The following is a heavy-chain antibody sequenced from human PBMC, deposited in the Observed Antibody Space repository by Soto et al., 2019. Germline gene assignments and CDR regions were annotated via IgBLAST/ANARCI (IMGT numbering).Heavy chain of an antibody. CDR1: GFTFEHYA. Sequence: EVQLVESGGDLVQPGRSLRLSCAASGFTFEHYAIHWVRQAPGRGLEWVSGVSWNSDTIGYADSVKGRFTISRDNAKYSVYLQMNSLRPEDTDLYYCAKALPPGSYYKPLHYWGQGTLVTVSS. CDR3: AKALPPGSYYKPLHY. CDR2: VSWNSDTI. J-gene: IGHJ4*02. V-gene: IGHV3-9*01. D-gene: IGHD3-10*01.